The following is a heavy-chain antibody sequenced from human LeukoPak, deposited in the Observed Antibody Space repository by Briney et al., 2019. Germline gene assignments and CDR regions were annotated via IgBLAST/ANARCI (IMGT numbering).Heavy chain of an antibody. D-gene: IGHD3-16*02. CDR1: GYTFTSYG. V-gene: IGHV1-18*01. J-gene: IGHJ4*02. CDR3: ARLYDYVWGSYRYTGMDYFDY. CDR2: ISAYNGNT. Sequence: ASVKVSCKASGYTFTSYGISWVRQAPGQGVEWVGWISAYNGNTNYAQKLQGRVTMTTDTSTSTAYMELRSLRSDDTAVYYCARLYDYVWGSYRYTGMDYFDYWGQGTLVTVSS.